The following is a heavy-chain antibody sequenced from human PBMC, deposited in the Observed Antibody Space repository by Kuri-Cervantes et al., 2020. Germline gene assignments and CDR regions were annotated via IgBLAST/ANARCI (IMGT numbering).Heavy chain of an antibody. CDR3: AKGFERGYSGYDTLTVASPIDY. CDR1: GSTFSSYS. Sequence: GESLKISCAASGSTFSSYSMNWVRQAPGKGLEWVSSISSSSSYIYYADSVNGRFTISRDNAKNSMYLQMNSLRAEDTAVYYCAKGFERGYSGYDTLTVASPIDYWGQGTLVTVSS. CDR2: ISSSSSYI. D-gene: IGHD5-12*01. J-gene: IGHJ4*02. V-gene: IGHV3-21*01.